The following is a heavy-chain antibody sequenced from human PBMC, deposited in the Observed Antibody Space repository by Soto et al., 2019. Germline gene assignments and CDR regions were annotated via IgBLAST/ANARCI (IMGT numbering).Heavy chain of an antibody. V-gene: IGHV1-69*01. D-gene: IGHD2-21*02. J-gene: IGHJ4*02. CDR1: GGGTLSNDA. Sequence: QVHLVQSGADERKSGSSVRVSCTASGGGTLSNDAISWVRQAPGQGLEWLGRISPFFGTTDYSQSFQGRLMMTADASTGTVYMDLRSLKSDDTSVYYCAREVVTETTGGSFDSWGQGTMVTVS. CDR3: AREVVTETTGGSFDS. CDR2: ISPFFGTT.